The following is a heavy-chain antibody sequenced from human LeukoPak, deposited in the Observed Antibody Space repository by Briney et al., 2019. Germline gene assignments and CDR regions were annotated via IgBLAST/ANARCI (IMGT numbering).Heavy chain of an antibody. V-gene: IGHV4-34*01. CDR2: INHSGST. Sequence: PSETLSLTCAVYGGSFSGYYWSWIRQPPGKGLEWIGEINHSGSTNYNPSLKSRVTISVDTSKNQFSLKLSSVTAADTAVYYCARGGITMVRGLRGAFDIWGQGTMVTVSS. CDR1: GGSFSGYY. J-gene: IGHJ3*02. D-gene: IGHD3-10*01. CDR3: ARGGITMVRGLRGAFDI.